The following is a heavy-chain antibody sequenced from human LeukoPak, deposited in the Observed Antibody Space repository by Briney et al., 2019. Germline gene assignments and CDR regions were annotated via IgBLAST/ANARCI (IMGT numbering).Heavy chain of an antibody. Sequence: PGGSLRLSCAASGFTFSNYAMSWVGQAPGEGLEWVSTISGSGGTTYYADSVKGRFTISRDNSKNTVYLQMNSLRAEDTAVYYCAKDVKYSTGWYIFDYWGQGTLVTVSS. V-gene: IGHV3-23*01. J-gene: IGHJ4*02. D-gene: IGHD6-19*01. CDR3: AKDVKYSTGWYIFDY. CDR1: GFTFSNYA. CDR2: ISGSGGTT.